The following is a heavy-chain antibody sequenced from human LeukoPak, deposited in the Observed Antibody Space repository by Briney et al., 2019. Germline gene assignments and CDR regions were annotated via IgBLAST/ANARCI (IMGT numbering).Heavy chain of an antibody. D-gene: IGHD3-10*01. J-gene: IGHJ4*02. V-gene: IGHV1-2*02. CDR2: INPNTGGT. Sequence: ASVKVSCKASGYTFTGYYMHWVRQAPGQGLEWMGWINPNTGGTNYARKFQGRVTMTRDTAIRTAYMEVRRLRSDDTAVYYCARRGRDGSGSPDEYYFDYWGQGTLVTVSS. CDR1: GYTFTGYY. CDR3: ARRGRDGSGSPDEYYFDY.